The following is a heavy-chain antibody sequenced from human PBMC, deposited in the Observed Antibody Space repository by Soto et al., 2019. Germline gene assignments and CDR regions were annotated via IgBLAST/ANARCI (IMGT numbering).Heavy chain of an antibody. CDR1: GGIFSSYA. V-gene: IGHV1-69*01. Sequence: QVQLVQSEAEVKRPGSSVKVSCKASGGIFSSYAISWLRQAPGQGLEWMGADIPVLGQAYYAQALQDRVTITADESTRTAYMELSSLTSEYTDVYFCARVGGVGAPPGADYWGQGTLVTVSS. J-gene: IGHJ4*02. CDR2: DIPVLGQA. CDR3: ARVGGVGAPPGADY. D-gene: IGHD1-26*01.